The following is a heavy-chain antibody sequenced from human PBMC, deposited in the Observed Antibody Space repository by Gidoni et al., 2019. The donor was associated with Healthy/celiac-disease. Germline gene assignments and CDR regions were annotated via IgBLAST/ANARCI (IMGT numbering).Heavy chain of an antibody. CDR1: GCTFSSYA. V-gene: IGHV3-23*01. J-gene: IGHJ3*02. Sequence: EVQLLESGGGLVQPGGSLRLSGAASGCTFSSYAMSWVRQAPGKGLGWVSAISGSGGSTYYADSVKGRFTISRDNSKNTLYLQMNSLRAEDTAVYYCAITPYSSGWGGVDAFDIWGQGTMVTVSS. CDR2: ISGSGGST. D-gene: IGHD6-19*01. CDR3: AITPYSSGWGGVDAFDI.